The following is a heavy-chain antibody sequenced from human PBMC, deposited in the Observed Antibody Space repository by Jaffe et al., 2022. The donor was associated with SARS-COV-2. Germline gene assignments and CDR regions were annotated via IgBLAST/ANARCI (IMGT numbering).Heavy chain of an antibody. Sequence: QVQLVQSGAEVKKPGASVKVSCKASGYTFTSYYMHWVRQAPGQGLEWMGIINPSGGSTSYAQKFQGRVTMTRDTSTSTVYMELSSLRSEDTAVYYCARDAFAEWLNYYYGMDVWGQGTTVTVSS. J-gene: IGHJ6*02. CDR1: GYTFTSYY. CDR3: ARDAFAEWLNYYYGMDV. V-gene: IGHV1-46*01. D-gene: IGHD3-3*01. CDR2: INPSGGST.